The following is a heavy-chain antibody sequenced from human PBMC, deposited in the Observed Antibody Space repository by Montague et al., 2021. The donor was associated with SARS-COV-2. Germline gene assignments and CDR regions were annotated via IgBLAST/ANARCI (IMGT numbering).Heavy chain of an antibody. D-gene: IGHD2-21*02. J-gene: IGHJ5*02. Sequence: SETLSLTCTVSGGSISSSSYYWVWIRQPPGKGLEWIVSIYYSGSTYYNPSLKSRVTISVDTSKNQFSLKLSSVTAADTAVYYCAARRGGWRRISSCFDPWGQGTLVTVSS. V-gene: IGHV4-39*01. CDR1: GGSISSSSYY. CDR2: IYYSGST. CDR3: AARRGGWRRISSCFDP.